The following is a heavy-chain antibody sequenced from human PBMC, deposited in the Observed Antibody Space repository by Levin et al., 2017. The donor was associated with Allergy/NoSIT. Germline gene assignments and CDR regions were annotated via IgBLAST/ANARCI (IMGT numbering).Heavy chain of an antibody. V-gene: IGHV3-30*18. J-gene: IGHJ4*02. Sequence: PGESLKISCAVSGFTFRDYAMHWVRQAPGKGLEWVAIISHDAANEYYTYSVKGRFTISRDNSKNTLYLQMNSLTPEDTAVYYCAKDGYGSGTYSRRHFDFWGQGTLVTVSS. D-gene: IGHD3-10*01. CDR1: GFTFRDYA. CDR2: ISHDAANE. CDR3: AKDGYGSGTYSRRHFDF.